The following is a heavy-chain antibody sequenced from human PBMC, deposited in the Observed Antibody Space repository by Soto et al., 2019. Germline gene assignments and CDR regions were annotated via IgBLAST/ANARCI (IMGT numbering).Heavy chain of an antibody. V-gene: IGHV4-30-2*01. D-gene: IGHD3-10*01. Sequence: PSETLSLTCAVSGGSISSTAYSWNWIRQPPGKGLEWIGYIFRNGNTHYDPSLGSRLTISVDTSKNQFSLTLNSVTAADTAVYYCARGGDGLDYWGQGILVTVSS. J-gene: IGHJ4*02. CDR2: IFRNGNT. CDR1: GGSISSTAYS. CDR3: ARGGDGLDY.